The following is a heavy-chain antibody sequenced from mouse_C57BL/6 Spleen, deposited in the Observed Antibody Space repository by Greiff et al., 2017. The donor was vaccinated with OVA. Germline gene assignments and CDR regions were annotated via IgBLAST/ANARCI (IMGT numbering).Heavy chain of an antibody. CDR3: TRYNSGSSYWDFDV. Sequence: EVMLVESGEGLVKPGGSLKLSCAASGFTFSSYAMSWVRQTPEKRLEWVAYISSGVDYIYYADTVKGRFTISRDNARNTMYLQMSSLKSVDTAMYDCTRYNSGSSYWDFDVWGTGTTVTVSS. D-gene: IGHD1-1*01. J-gene: IGHJ1*03. V-gene: IGHV5-9-1*02. CDR1: GFTFSSYA. CDR2: ISSGVDYI.